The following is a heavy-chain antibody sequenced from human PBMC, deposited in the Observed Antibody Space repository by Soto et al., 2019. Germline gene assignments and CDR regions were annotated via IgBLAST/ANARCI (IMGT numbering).Heavy chain of an antibody. D-gene: IGHD3-3*01. Sequence: EVQVVESGGGLVQPGGSLRLSCAASGFTFSSNSMNWVRLAPGKGLEWISYISSSSSTLYADSVKGRFTISRDNAKNSLYLQMNSLRDEDTAVYYCARVIWSGHLTSDLWGQGTLVTVSS. V-gene: IGHV3-48*02. CDR1: GFTFSSNS. J-gene: IGHJ5*02. CDR3: ARVIWSGHLTSDL. CDR2: ISSSSSTL.